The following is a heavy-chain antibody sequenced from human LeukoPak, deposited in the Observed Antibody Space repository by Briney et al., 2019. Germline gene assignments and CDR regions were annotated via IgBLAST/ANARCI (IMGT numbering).Heavy chain of an antibody. CDR2: INPNSGGT. CDR3: ARSRDSSSSGRDYMDV. V-gene: IGHV1-2*02. J-gene: IGHJ6*03. D-gene: IGHD6-6*01. CDR1: GYTFTGYY. Sequence: ASVKVSCKASGYTFTGYYMHWVRQAPGQGLEWMGWINPNSGGTNYAEKFQGRVTMTRDTFISTAYMELSRLRSDDTAVYYCARSRDSSSSGRDYMDVWGKGTTVTVSS.